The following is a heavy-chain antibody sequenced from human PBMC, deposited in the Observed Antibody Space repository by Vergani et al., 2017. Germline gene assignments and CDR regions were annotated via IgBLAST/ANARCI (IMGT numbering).Heavy chain of an antibody. V-gene: IGHV3-33*01. Sequence: QVQLVESGGGVVQPGRSLRLSCAASGFIFSNYGLHWVRQAPGKGLEWVAVIWSDGNTKYYADSVKGRFTISRDNSKNTLYLQMKSLRAEDTAVYYCARRLSIAAAEDYWGQGTLVTVSS. CDR3: ARRLSIAAAEDY. D-gene: IGHD6-13*01. CDR1: GFIFSNYG. CDR2: IWSDGNTK. J-gene: IGHJ4*02.